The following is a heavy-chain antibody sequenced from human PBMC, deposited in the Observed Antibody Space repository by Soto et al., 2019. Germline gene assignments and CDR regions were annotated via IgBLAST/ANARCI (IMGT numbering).Heavy chain of an antibody. CDR1: GFSFSYYG. CDR2: ISYDGRNK. D-gene: IGHD2-15*01. J-gene: IGHJ4*02. CDR3: AKGLGCSTFDN. V-gene: IGHV3-30*18. Sequence: QVQLVESGGGVVQPGKSLSLACAASGFSFSYYGMHWVRQAPGKGLEWVANISYDGRNKYYADSMKGRFTISRDNSKNTLYLQVKSLKPEDTAVHYCAKGLGCSTFDNWGQGTLVTVSS.